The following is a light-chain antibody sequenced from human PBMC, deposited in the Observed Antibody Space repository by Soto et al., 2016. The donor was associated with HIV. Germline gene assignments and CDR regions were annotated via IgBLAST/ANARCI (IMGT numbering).Light chain of an antibody. CDR1: QSISSY. CDR2: AAS. CDR3: QQYDDYPYT. Sequence: DIQMTQSPSSLSASVGDRVTITCRASQSISSYLNWYQQKPGKAPNLLIYAASSLQSGVPLRFSGSGSGRDFTLTISSLQPEDFATYYCQQYDDYPYTFGQGTKLEIK. V-gene: IGKV1-39*01. J-gene: IGKJ2*01.